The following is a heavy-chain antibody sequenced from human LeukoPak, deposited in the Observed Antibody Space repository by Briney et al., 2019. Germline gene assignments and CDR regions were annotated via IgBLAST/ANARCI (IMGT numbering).Heavy chain of an antibody. CDR2: INHSGST. V-gene: IGHV4-34*01. J-gene: IGHJ6*03. CDR1: GGSFSGYY. D-gene: IGHD1-26*01. Sequence: SETLSLTCVVYGGSFSGYYWSWIRQPPGKGLEWIGEINHSGSTNYNPSLKSRVTISVDTSTNQFSLKLSSVTAADTAVYYCARLPVIVGAALEYYYYYMDVWGQGTTVTVSS. CDR3: ARLPVIVGAALEYYYYYMDV.